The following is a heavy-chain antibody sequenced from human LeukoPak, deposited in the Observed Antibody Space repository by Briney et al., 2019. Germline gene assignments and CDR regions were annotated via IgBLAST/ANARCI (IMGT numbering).Heavy chain of an antibody. CDR3: ARTGGEMATIPHFDY. V-gene: IGHV4-31*03. Sequence: SETLSLPCTVSGGSISSGGYYWSWIRQHPGTGLEWIGYIYYSGSTYYNPSLKGRVTISVDTSKNQFSLKLSSVTAADTAVDYCARTGGEMATIPHFDYWGQGTLVTVSS. J-gene: IGHJ4*02. CDR2: IYYSGST. D-gene: IGHD5-24*01. CDR1: GGSISSGGYY.